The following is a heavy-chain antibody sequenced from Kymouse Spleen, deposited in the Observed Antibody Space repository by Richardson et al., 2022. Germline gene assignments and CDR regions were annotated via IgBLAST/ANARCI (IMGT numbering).Heavy chain of an antibody. J-gene: IGHJ6*02. D-gene: IGHD1-1*01,IGHD1-20*01. CDR1: GGSISSGGYY. V-gene: IGHV4-31*03. Sequence: QVQLQESGPGLVKPSQTLSLTCTVSGGSISSGGYYWSWIRQHPGKGLEWIGYIYYSGSTYYNPSLKSRVTISVDTSKNQFSLKLSSVTAADTAVYYCARDRGNWNDYYYGMDVWGQGTTVTVSS. CDR3: ARDRGNWNDYYYGMDV. CDR2: IYYSGST.